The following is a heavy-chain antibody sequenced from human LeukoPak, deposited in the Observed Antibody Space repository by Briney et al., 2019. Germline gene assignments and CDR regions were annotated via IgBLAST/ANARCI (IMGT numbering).Heavy chain of an antibody. V-gene: IGHV4-39*07. Sequence: PSETLSLTCTVSSRSISSSSYYWAWTRQPPGKGLEWIRSIYHSGSTYYNPSLKSRVTISVATSKHQFSLKLSSVTAADTAVYYCAGEQWSGYDVYWGQGTLVTVSS. CDR3: AGEQWSGYDVY. CDR2: IYHSGST. J-gene: IGHJ4*02. CDR1: SRSISSSSYY. D-gene: IGHD3-3*01.